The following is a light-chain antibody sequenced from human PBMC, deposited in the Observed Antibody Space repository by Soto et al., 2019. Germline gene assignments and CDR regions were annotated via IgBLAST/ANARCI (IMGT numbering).Light chain of an antibody. CDR1: QRFTSTS. CDR3: QQYDSLPRT. CDR2: GAS. Sequence: EIVLTQAPGTLSLAPGVRATLSCRARQRFTSTSLAWYQQKPGQAPSLLISGASRSAAGIPDRFSGSGYGTDFTLTISRLESEEIGVYYCQQYDSLPRTFGQGTRMEIK. J-gene: IGKJ1*01. V-gene: IGKV3-20*01.